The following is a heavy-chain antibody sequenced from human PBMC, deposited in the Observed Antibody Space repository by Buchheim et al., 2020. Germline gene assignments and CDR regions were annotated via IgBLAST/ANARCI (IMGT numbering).Heavy chain of an antibody. Sequence: QVQLVQSGAEVKKPGASVKASCKASGYTFTGYYMHWVRQAPGQGLEWMGWINPNSGGTNYAQKFQGWVTMTRDTSISTAYMELSRLRSDDTAVYYCARDLGSGSYFRKRHYGMDVWGQGTT. CDR2: INPNSGGT. J-gene: IGHJ6*02. CDR1: GYTFTGYY. D-gene: IGHD3-10*02. CDR3: ARDLGSGSYFRKRHYGMDV. V-gene: IGHV1-2*04.